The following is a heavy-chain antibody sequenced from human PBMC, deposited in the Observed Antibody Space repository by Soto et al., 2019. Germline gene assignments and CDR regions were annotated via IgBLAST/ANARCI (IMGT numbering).Heavy chain of an antibody. D-gene: IGHD4-17*01. CDR1: GFTFSSYG. J-gene: IGHJ2*01. CDR3: AKEPYGDYWYFDL. V-gene: IGHV3-30*18. CDR2: ISYDGSNK. Sequence: QVQLVESGGGVVQPGRSLRLSCAASGFTFSSYGMHWVRQAPGKGLEWVAVISYDGSNKYYADSVKGRFTISRDNSKKTLYMQMNSLRAEDTAVYYCAKEPYGDYWYFDLWGRGTLVTVSS.